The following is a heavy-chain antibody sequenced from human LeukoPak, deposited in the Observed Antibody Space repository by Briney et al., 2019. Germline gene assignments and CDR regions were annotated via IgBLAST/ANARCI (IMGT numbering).Heavy chain of an antibody. V-gene: IGHV1-46*01. J-gene: IGHJ4*02. D-gene: IGHD3-10*01. CDR3: ARGGKGIITMVRGVFDY. CDR1: GYTFTSYY. Sequence: ASVKVSCKASGYTFTSYYMHWVRQAPGQGLEWMGIINPSGGSTSYAQKLQGRVTMTTDTSTSTAYMELRSLRSDDTAVYYCARGGKGIITMVRGVFDYWGQGTLVTVSS. CDR2: INPSGGST.